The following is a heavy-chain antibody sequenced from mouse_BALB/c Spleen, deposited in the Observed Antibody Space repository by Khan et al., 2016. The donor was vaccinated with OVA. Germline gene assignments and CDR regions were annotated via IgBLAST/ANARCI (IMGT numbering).Heavy chain of an antibody. CDR3: AKEGAYYRSDGWFAY. CDR1: GYTFTTYT. V-gene: IGHV1-4*01. D-gene: IGHD2-14*01. Sequence: VQLQQSGAELARPGASVKMSCKASGYTFTTYTTHWVKQRPGQGLEWIGYIIPSTDYTTYNQKFKDKATLTADKSSSTAYMQLSSLTSDDSAVYYCAKEGAYYRSDGWFAYWGQGTLVTVSA. J-gene: IGHJ3*01. CDR2: IIPSTDYT.